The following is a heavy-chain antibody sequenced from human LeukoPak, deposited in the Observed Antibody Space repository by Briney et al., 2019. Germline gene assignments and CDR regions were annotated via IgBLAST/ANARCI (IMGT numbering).Heavy chain of an antibody. Sequence: SETLSLTCTVSGGSISRGSYYWSWIRQPAGKGLEWIGRIYTSGSTNYNPSLKSRVTISVDTSKNQFSLKLSSVTAADTAVYYCARDSRWLQSLDYWGQGTLVTVSS. CDR2: IYTSGST. J-gene: IGHJ4*02. V-gene: IGHV4-61*02. CDR3: ARDSRWLQSLDY. CDR1: GGSISRGSYY. D-gene: IGHD5-24*01.